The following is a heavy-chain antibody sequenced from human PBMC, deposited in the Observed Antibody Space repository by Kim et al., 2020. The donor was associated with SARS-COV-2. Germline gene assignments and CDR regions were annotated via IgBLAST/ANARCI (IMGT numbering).Heavy chain of an antibody. Sequence: GGSLRLSCAASGFTFSSYGMHWVRQAPGKGLEWVAVISYDGSNKYYADSVKGRFTISRDNSKNTLYLQMNSLRAEDTAVYYCAKATRGIAAAGTFDYWGQGTLVTVSS. CDR2: ISYDGSNK. D-gene: IGHD6-13*01. CDR3: AKATRGIAAAGTFDY. CDR1: GFTFSSYG. J-gene: IGHJ4*02. V-gene: IGHV3-30*18.